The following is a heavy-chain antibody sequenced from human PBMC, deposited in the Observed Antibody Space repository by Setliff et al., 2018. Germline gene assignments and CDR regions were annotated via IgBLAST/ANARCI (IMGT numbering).Heavy chain of an antibody. V-gene: IGHV3-7*01. J-gene: IGHJ3*02. CDR1: GFTFSNSY. Sequence: PGGSLRLSCAASGFTFSNSYMHWVCQAPEKGLEWVADIKCNGSEKYCVDSVKGRLTISRDSAKRSLYLQMNGLRADDTGVYYCVRDDADNYDAFDNWGQGTLVTVSS. CDR2: IKCNGSEK. CDR3: VRDDADNYDAFDN. D-gene: IGHD3-22*01.